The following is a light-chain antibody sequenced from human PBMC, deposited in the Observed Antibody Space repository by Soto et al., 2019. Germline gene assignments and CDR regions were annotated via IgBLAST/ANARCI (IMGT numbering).Light chain of an antibody. J-gene: IGLJ1*01. Sequence: QSVLTQPAAVSGSPGQSITISCTGTSSDVGGYNYVSWYQQHPGKAPKLMIYDVSNRPSGVSNRSSGSKSGNTASLTISGLQAEDEADYYCSSYTSSSSVVFGTGT. CDR3: SSYTSSSSVV. CDR1: SSDVGGYNY. CDR2: DVS. V-gene: IGLV2-14*01.